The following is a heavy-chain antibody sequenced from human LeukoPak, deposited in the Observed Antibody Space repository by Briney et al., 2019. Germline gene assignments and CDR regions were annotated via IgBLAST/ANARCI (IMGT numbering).Heavy chain of an antibody. CDR1: RFTFSNYV. Sequence: GGSLRLSCAASRFTFSNYVMHWVRQAPGKGLEWVAVISYDGSDKYYADSVKGRFTISRDNSKNTLYLQMNSLRAEDTAIYYCARDERLLSFLKWGQGTLVTVSS. CDR3: ARDERLLSFLK. V-gene: IGHV3-30*03. CDR2: ISYDGSDK. D-gene: IGHD3-3*01. J-gene: IGHJ4*02.